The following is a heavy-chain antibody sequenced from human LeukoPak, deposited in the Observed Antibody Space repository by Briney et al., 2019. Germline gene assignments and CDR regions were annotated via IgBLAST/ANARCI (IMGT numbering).Heavy chain of an antibody. CDR3: ARDKMSGLLWFGDQHMDV. J-gene: IGHJ6*03. CDR2: IKQDGSEK. Sequence: GGSLRLSCAASGFTFSSYWMSWVRQAPGKGLEWVANIKQDGSEKYYVDSVKGRFTISRDNAKNSLYLQMNSLRAEDTAVYYCARDKMSGLLWFGDQHMDVWGKGTTVTVSS. CDR1: GFTFSSYW. D-gene: IGHD3-10*01. V-gene: IGHV3-7*01.